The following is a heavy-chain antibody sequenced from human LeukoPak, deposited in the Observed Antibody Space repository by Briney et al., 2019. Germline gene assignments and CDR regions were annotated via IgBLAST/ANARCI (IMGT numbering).Heavy chain of an antibody. D-gene: IGHD3-22*01. J-gene: IGHJ4*02. CDR1: GDSFTGYY. CDR2: FFHTGDT. V-gene: IGHV4-59*08. Sequence: SETLSLTCAVSGDSFTGYYWSWIRQPPGKGLEWIAYFFHTGDTNYNASLRSRVTISVDTSKNQFSLKLSSVTAADTAVYYCARVYYYDSSGYHYWGQGTLVTVSS. CDR3: ARVYYYDSSGYHY.